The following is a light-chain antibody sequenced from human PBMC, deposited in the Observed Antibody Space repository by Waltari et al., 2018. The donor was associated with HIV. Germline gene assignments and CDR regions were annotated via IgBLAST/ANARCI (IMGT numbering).Light chain of an antibody. CDR1: SSDVGAYHL. CDR2: EVT. J-gene: IGLJ2*01. Sequence: QSALTQPASVSGSPGQSITISCTGTSSDVGAYHLVSWYQQNPGTAPKLMIFEVTKRPSGVSDRFSGSRSGNTASLTISGLQAEDEGDYHCCSYTGTGVVFGGGTKLTVL. V-gene: IGLV2-23*02. CDR3: CSYTGTGVV.